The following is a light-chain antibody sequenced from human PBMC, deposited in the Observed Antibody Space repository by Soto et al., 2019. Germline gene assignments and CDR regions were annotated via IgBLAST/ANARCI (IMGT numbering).Light chain of an antibody. V-gene: IGKV1-33*01. CDR2: GAS. CDR3: QQYDNIILS. CDR1: QYIGNY. J-gene: IGKJ4*01. Sequence: IRLTQSPTSLSASVGDRVTITCQASQYIGNYLNWYQQKPGEAPRLLISGASNLEPGVPSRFSGGGSGADFTFIISSLQPEDVATHSCQQYDNIILSFGGGTKVEIK.